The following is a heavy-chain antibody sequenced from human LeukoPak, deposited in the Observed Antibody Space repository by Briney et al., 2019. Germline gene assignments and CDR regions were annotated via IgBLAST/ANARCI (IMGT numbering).Heavy chain of an antibody. CDR2: ISTSGLTI. D-gene: IGHD2-21*02. Sequence: GGSLRLSCAASGFTFSTYDMNWVRQAPGKGLEWVSYISTSGLTIYYADSAKGRFTVSRDNAKNSLYLQMNNLRAEDTAVYYCANLVTPTPYWGQGTLVTVSS. CDR3: ANLVTPTPY. V-gene: IGHV3-48*03. CDR1: GFTFSTYD. J-gene: IGHJ4*02.